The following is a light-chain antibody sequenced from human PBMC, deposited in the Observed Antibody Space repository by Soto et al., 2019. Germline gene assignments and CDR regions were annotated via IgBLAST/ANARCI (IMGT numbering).Light chain of an antibody. J-gene: IGLJ2*01. Sequence: QSALTQPASVSGSPGQSITISCTGTSSDVGGYNYVSWYQQHPGKAPKLMIYDVSTRPSGVSNRFSGSKSGNTASLTISGLQAEDEADYYCSSYTSSSTPPVVFGGGTKLTVL. CDR1: SSDVGGYNY. CDR2: DVS. V-gene: IGLV2-14*01. CDR3: SSYTSSSTPPVV.